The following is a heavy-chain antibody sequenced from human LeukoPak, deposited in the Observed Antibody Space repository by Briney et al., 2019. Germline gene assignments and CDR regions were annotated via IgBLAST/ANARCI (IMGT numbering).Heavy chain of an antibody. Sequence: GGSLRLSCAASGFTFSSYWMHWVRQATGKGLMWVSRISTDGSSTSYADSVKGRFTISRDNAKNTLYLQMNSLRADDTAVYYCVKDRVDGSGSQFDSWGQGSLVIVSS. CDR2: ISTDGSST. V-gene: IGHV3-74*01. J-gene: IGHJ4*02. CDR3: VKDRVDGSGSQFDS. D-gene: IGHD3-10*01. CDR1: GFTFSSYW.